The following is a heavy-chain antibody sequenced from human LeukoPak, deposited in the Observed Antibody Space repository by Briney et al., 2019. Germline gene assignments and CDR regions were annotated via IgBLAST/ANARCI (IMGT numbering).Heavy chain of an antibody. CDR2: FHPSGTT. V-gene: IGHV4-31*02. D-gene: IGHD5-24*01. Sequence: PQTLSLICSVSGNSVINDNSIWSWIRQHPEKGLEWIGHFHPSGTTYYNPSLKSRLTISIDTSNNHFSLEMTSMTAADTAVYYCTKGADDYKTGYWGQGTLVTDSS. CDR1: GNSVINDNSI. CDR3: TKGADDYKTGY. J-gene: IGHJ1*01.